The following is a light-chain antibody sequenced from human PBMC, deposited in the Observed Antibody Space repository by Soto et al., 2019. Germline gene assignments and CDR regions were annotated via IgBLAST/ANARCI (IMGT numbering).Light chain of an antibody. CDR3: QQYGRT. CDR2: GAS. CDR1: QSVSSSY. Sequence: EIVLTQSPGTLSLSPGERATLSFRASQSVSSSYLAWYQQKPGQAPRLLIYGASSRATGIPDRFSGSGSGTYFTLTISRLEPEDFAVYYCQQYGRTFGQGTKVEIK. J-gene: IGKJ1*01. V-gene: IGKV3-20*01.